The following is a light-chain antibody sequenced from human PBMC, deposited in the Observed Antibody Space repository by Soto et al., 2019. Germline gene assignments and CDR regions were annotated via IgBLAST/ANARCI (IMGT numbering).Light chain of an antibody. Sequence: QSALTQPPSASGSPGQSVTISCTGTSSDVGAYKYVSWYQHHPGKAPKLMIYEVSERPSGVPDRFSGSKSGNTASLTVSGLQAEDEADYYCTSYAGSNNLLFGGGTKVTVL. J-gene: IGLJ2*01. V-gene: IGLV2-8*01. CDR1: SSDVGAYKY. CDR2: EVS. CDR3: TSYAGSNNLL.